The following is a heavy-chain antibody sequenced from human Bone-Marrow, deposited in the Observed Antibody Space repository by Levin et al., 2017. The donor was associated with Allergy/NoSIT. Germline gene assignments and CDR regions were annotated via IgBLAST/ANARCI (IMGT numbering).Heavy chain of an antibody. V-gene: IGHV3-23*01. CDR3: AKDRSGSRSKGELDY. D-gene: IGHD3-3*01. J-gene: IGHJ4*02. Sequence: GGSLRLSCAASGFTFAKYAVTWVRQAPGKGLDWVSTISRSGSGTYYADSVRGRFSISRDNSKNSVYLQMNSLRVEDTALYYCAKDRSGSRSKGELDYWGQGTLVTVSS. CDR2: ISRSGSGT. CDR1: GFTFAKYA.